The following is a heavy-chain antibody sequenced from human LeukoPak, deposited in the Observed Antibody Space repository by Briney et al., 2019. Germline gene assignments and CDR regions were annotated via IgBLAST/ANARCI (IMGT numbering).Heavy chain of an antibody. D-gene: IGHD1-26*01. CDR3: ARNESVLGTTGLNDFFDD. J-gene: IGHJ4*02. Sequence: SETLSLTCTVTGDSITRRSDYWGWVRQPPGKGLEWIGSIYYSGSTYYSPSFKSRVTISVDTSRNQFSLQLSYVTAADTAVYYCARNESVLGTTGLNDFFDDWGQGSLVTVSS. V-gene: IGHV4-39*01. CDR2: IYYSGST. CDR1: GDSITRRSDY.